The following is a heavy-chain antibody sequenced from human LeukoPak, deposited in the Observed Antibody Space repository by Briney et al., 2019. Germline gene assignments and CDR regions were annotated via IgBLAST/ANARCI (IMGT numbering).Heavy chain of an antibody. CDR2: IIPIFGTA. J-gene: IGHJ4*02. V-gene: IGHV1-69*06. D-gene: IGHD1-14*01. CDR3: AKEANHCSSRHYDY. Sequence: ASVKVSCKASGGTFSSYAISWVRQAPGQGLEWMGGIIPIFGTANYAQKFQGRVTITADKFTSTAYMELSSLRAEDTAVYYCAKEANHCSSRHYDYWGQGILVTVSS. CDR1: GGTFSSYA.